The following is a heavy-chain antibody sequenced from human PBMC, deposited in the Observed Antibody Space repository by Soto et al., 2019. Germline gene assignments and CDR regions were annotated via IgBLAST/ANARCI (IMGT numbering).Heavy chain of an antibody. CDR1: GFTFTSSA. CDR3: AADSEYYYTSSGYSHGMGD. J-gene: IGHJ6*02. Sequence: SVKVSCKASGFTFTSSAVQWVRQARGQRLEWIGWIVVGSGNTNYAQKFQERVTITRDLSTSTAHMELSSLTSEETPVYYRAADSEYYYTSSGYSHGMGDCGQGTTVTVSS. V-gene: IGHV1-58*01. D-gene: IGHD3-22*01. CDR2: IVVGSGNT.